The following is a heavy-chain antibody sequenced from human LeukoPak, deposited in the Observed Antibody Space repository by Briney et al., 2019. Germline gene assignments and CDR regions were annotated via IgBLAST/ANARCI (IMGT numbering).Heavy chain of an antibody. CDR2: IYYSGST. D-gene: IGHD3-22*01. V-gene: IGHV4-39*07. J-gene: IGHJ5*02. CDR1: GGSISSGSYY. CDR3: ATAKEYYDESSGYFEH. Sequence: PSETLSLTCTVSGGSISSGSYYWGWIRQPPGKGLEWIGNIYYSGSTYSKTSLESRVTISKDTSRNQFSLKLTSVTAADTAMYYCATAKEYYDESSGYFEHWGQGILVTVSS.